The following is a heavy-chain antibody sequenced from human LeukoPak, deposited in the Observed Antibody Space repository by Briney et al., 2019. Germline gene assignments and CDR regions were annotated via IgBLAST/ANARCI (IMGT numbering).Heavy chain of an antibody. CDR1: GGSISSSS. CDR2: KSYDGSNK. V-gene: IGHV3-30*18. J-gene: IGHJ4*02. CDR3: AKDYQLWSCFDY. D-gene: IGHD5-18*01. Sequence: LSLTCTVSGGSISSSSYYWGWIRQPPGKGLEWVAVKSYDGSNKYYADSVKGRFTISRDNSKNTLYLQMNSLRAEDTAVYYCAKDYQLWSCFDYWGQGTLVTVSS.